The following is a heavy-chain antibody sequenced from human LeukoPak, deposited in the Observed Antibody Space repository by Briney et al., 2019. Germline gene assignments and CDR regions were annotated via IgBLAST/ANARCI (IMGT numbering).Heavy chain of an antibody. Sequence: GGSLRLSCEASGFTFTNAWMIWVRQAPGKGPEWVGRIKSKRDGGAIDYAAHVKGRFTISRDDSKNTVYLQMNRLKTGDTAVYYCARDNGAVIAARTGHDYWGQGTLVTVSS. J-gene: IGHJ4*02. D-gene: IGHD6-6*01. V-gene: IGHV3-15*01. CDR3: ARDNGAVIAARTGHDY. CDR2: IKSKRDGGAI. CDR1: GFTFTNAW.